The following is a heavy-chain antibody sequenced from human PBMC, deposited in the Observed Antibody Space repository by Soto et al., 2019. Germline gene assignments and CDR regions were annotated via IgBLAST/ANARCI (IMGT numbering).Heavy chain of an antibody. Sequence: QVQLVQSGAEVKKPGYSVKVSCRASGGTFNNYVINWVRQAPGQGLEWMAGIIPIFGTPNYAQKFQGRVTITADKSTSTAYMELNSLRSEDKAVYYWAGRCEGTNCLAHFDYWGQGTLVTVSS. CDR3: AGRCEGTNCLAHFDY. CDR2: IIPIFGTP. D-gene: IGHD2-2*01. J-gene: IGHJ4*02. CDR1: GGTFNNYV. V-gene: IGHV1-69*06.